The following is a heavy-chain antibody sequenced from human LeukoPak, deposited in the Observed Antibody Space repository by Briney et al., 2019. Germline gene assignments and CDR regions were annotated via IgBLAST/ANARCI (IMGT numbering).Heavy chain of an antibody. CDR3: AKSSWSYYFGY. CDR1: GFTFSSYG. Sequence: GGSLRLSCAASGFTFSSYGMSWVRQAPGKGLEWVSAISGSGGSTYYADSVKGRFTISRDNSKNTLYLQMNSLRAEDTAVYYCAKSSWSYYFGYWGQGTLVTVSS. V-gene: IGHV3-23*01. D-gene: IGHD3-3*01. J-gene: IGHJ4*02. CDR2: ISGSGGST.